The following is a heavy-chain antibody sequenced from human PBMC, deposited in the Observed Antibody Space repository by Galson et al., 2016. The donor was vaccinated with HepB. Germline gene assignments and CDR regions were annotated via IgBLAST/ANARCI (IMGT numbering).Heavy chain of an antibody. D-gene: IGHD3-22*01. CDR2: IIPILGIE. J-gene: IGHJ4*02. CDR3: AREGLDSSGYYLSYFDY. V-gene: IGHV1-69*04. Sequence: SVKVSCKASGGTFSSYIITWVRQAPGQGLEWMGRIIPILGIENYAQKFQGRVTMTADKSTSTAYMELSSLRSEDTAVYYCAREGLDSSGYYLSYFDYWGQGTLVTVSS. CDR1: GGTFSSYI.